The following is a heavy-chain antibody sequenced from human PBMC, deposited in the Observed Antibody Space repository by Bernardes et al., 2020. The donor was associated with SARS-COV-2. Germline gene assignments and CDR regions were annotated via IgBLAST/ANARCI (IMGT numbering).Heavy chain of an antibody. J-gene: IGHJ4*02. CDR1: GFTFDDYG. CDR2: VNWNGDYT. V-gene: IGHV3-20*04. Sequence: GGSLRLSCGASGFTFDDYGMGWVRQAPGKGPEWVSSVNWNGDYTDYADSVKGRFTISRDNARNSLFLQMNSLRAEDTAVYYCAKPPLGYYFDFWGQGALVTVSS. D-gene: IGHD1-26*01. CDR3: AKPPLGYYFDF.